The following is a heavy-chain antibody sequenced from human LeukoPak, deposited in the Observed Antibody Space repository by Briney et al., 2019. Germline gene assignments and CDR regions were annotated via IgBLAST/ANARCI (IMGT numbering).Heavy chain of an antibody. V-gene: IGHV3-48*04. Sequence: GGSLRLSCAASGFTFSSYSMNWVRQAPGKGLEWVSYISSSSSTIYYADSVKGRFTISRDNAKDSLYLQMNSLRAEDTAVYYCARDDGYGYFYYFDYWGQGTLVTVSS. D-gene: IGHD5-18*01. CDR1: GFTFSSYS. J-gene: IGHJ4*02. CDR3: ARDDGYGYFYYFDY. CDR2: ISSSSSTI.